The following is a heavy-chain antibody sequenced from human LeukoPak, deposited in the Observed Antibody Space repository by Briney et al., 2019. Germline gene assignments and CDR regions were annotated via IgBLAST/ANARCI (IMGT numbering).Heavy chain of an antibody. CDR1: GFTFSSYA. J-gene: IGHJ6*02. D-gene: IGHD3-22*01. V-gene: IGHV3-21*01. CDR3: ARDRLGYDSSGMDV. Sequence: PGGSLRLSCAASGFTFSSYAMSRVRQAPGKGLEWVSSISSSSSYIYYADSVKGRFTISRDNAKNSLYLQMNSLRAEDTAVYYCARDRLGYDSSGMDVWGQGTTVTVSS. CDR2: ISSSSSYI.